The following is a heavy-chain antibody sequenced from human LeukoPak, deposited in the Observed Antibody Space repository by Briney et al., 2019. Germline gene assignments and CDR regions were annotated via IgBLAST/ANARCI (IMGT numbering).Heavy chain of an antibody. CDR3: ARDPLAASYNIAAAEGYYYGMDV. D-gene: IGHD6-13*01. Sequence: ASVKVSCKASGYTFTGYYMHWVRQAPGQGLEWMGWINPNSGGTNYAQKFQGRVTMTRDTSISTAYMELSRLRSDDTAVYHCARDPLAASYNIAAAEGYYYGMDVWGQGTTVTVSS. CDR2: INPNSGGT. V-gene: IGHV1-2*02. J-gene: IGHJ6*02. CDR1: GYTFTGYY.